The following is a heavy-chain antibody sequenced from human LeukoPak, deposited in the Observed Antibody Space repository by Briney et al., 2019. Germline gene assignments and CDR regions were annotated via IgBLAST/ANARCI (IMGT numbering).Heavy chain of an antibody. CDR1: GFTVSSNY. CDR3: ARAVGPFDY. Sequence: PGGSLRLSCAASGFTVSSNYMSWVRQAPGKALEWVPVIWYDGTNKYYADSVKGRFTISRDNSDNMLYLQMNSLRGDDTGVYFCARAVGPFDYWGQGTLVTVSS. V-gene: IGHV3-33*08. CDR2: IWYDGTNK. J-gene: IGHJ4*02.